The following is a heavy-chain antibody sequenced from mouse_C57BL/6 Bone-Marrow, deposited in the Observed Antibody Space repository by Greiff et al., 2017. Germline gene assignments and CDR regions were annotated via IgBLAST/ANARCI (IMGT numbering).Heavy chain of an antibody. J-gene: IGHJ4*01. CDR1: GYTFTSYW. CDR2: IYPSDSAT. V-gene: IGHV1-61*01. D-gene: IGHD1-1*01. Sequence: QVQLQQPGAELVRPGSSVKLSCKASGYTFTSYWMDWVKQRPGQGLEWIGNIYPSDSATHYNQKFKDKATLTVDKSSSTAYMQLSSLTSEDSAVYYCARGITTVVPYYYAMDYWGQGTSVTVSS. CDR3: ARGITTVVPYYYAMDY.